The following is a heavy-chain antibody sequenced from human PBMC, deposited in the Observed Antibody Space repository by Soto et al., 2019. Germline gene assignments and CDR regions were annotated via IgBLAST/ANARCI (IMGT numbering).Heavy chain of an antibody. D-gene: IGHD3-3*01. Sequence: GSLRLSCAASGFTFSSYAMHWVRQAPGKGLEWVAVISYDGSNKYYADSVKGRFTISRDNSKNTLYLQMNSLRAEDTAVYYCARGARVTIFGVVITGMDVWGQGTTVTVSS. J-gene: IGHJ6*02. CDR1: GFTFSSYA. V-gene: IGHV3-30-3*01. CDR3: ARGARVTIFGVVITGMDV. CDR2: ISYDGSNK.